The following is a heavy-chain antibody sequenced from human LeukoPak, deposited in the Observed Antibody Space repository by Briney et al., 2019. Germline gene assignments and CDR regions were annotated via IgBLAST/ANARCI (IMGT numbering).Heavy chain of an antibody. CDR1: GVSFDDYY. CDR2: INHSGYT. D-gene: IGHD4-11*01. J-gene: IGHJ4*02. Sequence: PSETLSLTCAVSGVSFDDYYWSWVRQTPGKRLEWIGEINHSGYTNDNPSLKSRVTLSIDTSRKQFSLNLRSVTVADAGIYYCTRMTRGHDYWGQGTQVTVSS. V-gene: IGHV4-34*01. CDR3: TRMTRGHDY.